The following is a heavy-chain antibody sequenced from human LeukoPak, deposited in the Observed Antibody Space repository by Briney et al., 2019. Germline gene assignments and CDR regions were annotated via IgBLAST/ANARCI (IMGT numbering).Heavy chain of an antibody. V-gene: IGHV1-69*04. D-gene: IGHD4-23*01. Sequence: ASVKVSCKASGGTFSSYAIRWVRQAPGQGLEWMGRIIPILGIANYAQKFQGRVTITADKSTSTAYMELSSLRSEDTAVYYCARVGFYGGNTRLDYWGQGTLVTVSS. CDR1: GGTFSSYA. CDR2: IIPILGIA. J-gene: IGHJ4*02. CDR3: ARVGFYGGNTRLDY.